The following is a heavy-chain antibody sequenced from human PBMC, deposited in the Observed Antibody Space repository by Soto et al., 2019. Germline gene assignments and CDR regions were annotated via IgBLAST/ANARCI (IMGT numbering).Heavy chain of an antibody. J-gene: IGHJ4*02. CDR1: GYTFTSYG. CDR3: ASGSPSSWSFDY. D-gene: IGHD6-13*01. Sequence: ASVKVSCKASGYTFTSYGISCVRQAPGQGLEWMGWISAYNGNTNYARKLQGRVTMATDTSTSTAYMELRSLRSDDTAVYYCASGSPSSWSFDYWGQGTLVTVSS. V-gene: IGHV1-18*04. CDR2: ISAYNGNT.